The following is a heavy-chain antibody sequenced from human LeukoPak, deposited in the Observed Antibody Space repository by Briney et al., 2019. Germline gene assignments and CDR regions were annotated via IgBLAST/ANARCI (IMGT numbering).Heavy chain of an antibody. D-gene: IGHD5-12*01. CDR2: ISSSSSYI. Sequence: PGRSLRLSCAASGFTFSSYSMNWVRQAPGKGLEWVSSISSSSSYIYYADSVKGRFTISRDNAKNSLYLQMNSLRAEDTAVYYCARDRVYSGYDFYYYGMDVWGQGTTVTVS. CDR3: ARDRVYSGYDFYYYGMDV. J-gene: IGHJ6*02. CDR1: GFTFSSYS. V-gene: IGHV3-21*01.